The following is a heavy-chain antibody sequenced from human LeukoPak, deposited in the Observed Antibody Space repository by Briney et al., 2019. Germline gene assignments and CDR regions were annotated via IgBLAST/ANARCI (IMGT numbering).Heavy chain of an antibody. Sequence: PSETLSLTCTVSGYSISSGYYWGWIRQPPGKGLEWIASMYQTGSTYYNPSLKSRVTISVDTSKNQFSLKLNSVTAADTAVYYCATREMATKYYFDYWGQGTLVTVSS. CDR2: MYQTGST. D-gene: IGHD5-24*01. CDR3: ATREMATKYYFDY. V-gene: IGHV4-38-2*02. J-gene: IGHJ4*02. CDR1: GYSISSGYY.